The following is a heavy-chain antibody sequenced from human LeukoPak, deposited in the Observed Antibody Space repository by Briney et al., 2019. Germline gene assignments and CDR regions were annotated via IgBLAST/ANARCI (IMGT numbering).Heavy chain of an antibody. J-gene: IGHJ4*02. V-gene: IGHV3-21*01. Sequence: GGSLRLSCAASGFTFSSYSMNWVRQAPGKGLGWVSSISSSSSYIYYADSVKGRFTISRDNAKNSLYLQMNSLRAEDTAVYYCARGPRYSGYDPFDYWGQGTLVTVSS. CDR2: ISSSSSYI. CDR1: GFTFSSYS. CDR3: ARGPRYSGYDPFDY. D-gene: IGHD5-12*01.